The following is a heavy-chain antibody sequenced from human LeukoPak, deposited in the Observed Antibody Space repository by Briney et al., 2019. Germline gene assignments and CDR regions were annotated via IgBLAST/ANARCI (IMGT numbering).Heavy chain of an antibody. V-gene: IGHV1-69*13. CDR3: ARGYCSSTSCSADYGMDV. CDR2: IIPIFGTA. D-gene: IGHD2-2*01. Sequence: SVTLSCKASGGTFSSYAISWVRQPPGQGLEWMGGIIPIFGTANYAKKFQGRVTITADESTNTAYMELSSLMSEATAVYYCARGYCSSTSCSADYGMDVWGKGTGVTVSS. J-gene: IGHJ6*04. CDR1: GGTFSSYA.